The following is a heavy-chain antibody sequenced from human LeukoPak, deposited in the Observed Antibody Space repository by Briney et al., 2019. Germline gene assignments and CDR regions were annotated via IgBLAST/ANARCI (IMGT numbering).Heavy chain of an antibody. V-gene: IGHV1-18*04. CDR1: GYTFTGYY. CDR2: ISAYNGNT. CDR3: ARDDLLYCGGDCAENY. Sequence: GASVKVSCKASGYTFTGYYMHWVRQAPGQGLEWMGWISAYNGNTNYAQKLQGRVTMTTDTSTSTAYMELRSLRSDDTAVYYCARDDLLYCGGDCAENYWGQGTLVTVSS. J-gene: IGHJ4*02. D-gene: IGHD2-21*02.